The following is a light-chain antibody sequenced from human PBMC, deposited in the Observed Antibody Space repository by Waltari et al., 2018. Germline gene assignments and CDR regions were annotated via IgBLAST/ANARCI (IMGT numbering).Light chain of an antibody. CDR1: QGISID. J-gene: IGKJ1*01. CDR2: GAS. CDR3: QKYDSAPQT. Sequence: DIQMTQSPSSLSASVCDRVTITFRASQGISIDLAWYQQKPGKAPKLLISGASTLQFGVPSRFSGSGSGTDFTLTISGLQPDDFATYYCQKYDSAPQTFGQGTKVEIK. V-gene: IGKV1-27*01.